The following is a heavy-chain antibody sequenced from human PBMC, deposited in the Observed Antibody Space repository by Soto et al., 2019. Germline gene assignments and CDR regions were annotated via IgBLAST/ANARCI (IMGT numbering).Heavy chain of an antibody. CDR3: AKVGWDDRDNLDF. CDR2: INAGNGNT. V-gene: IGHV1-3*01. J-gene: IGHJ4*01. Sequence: ASVKVSCKASGYTFTSYAMHWVRQAPGQRLEWMGWINAGNGNTKYSQKFQGRVTMTTDTSASTAYMELRSLRSEDTAVYYCAKVGWDDRDNLDFRGQGTLVTVSS. D-gene: IGHD1-1*01. CDR1: GYTFTSYA.